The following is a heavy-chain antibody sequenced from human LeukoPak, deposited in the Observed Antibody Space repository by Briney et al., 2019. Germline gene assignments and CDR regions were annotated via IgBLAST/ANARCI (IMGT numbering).Heavy chain of an antibody. J-gene: IGHJ5*02. CDR1: GYTFTSYG. Sequence: ASVKVSCKASGYTFTSYGINWVRQAPGQGPEWMGWISAYNGNTKYAQNLQGRVTMTTDTSTSTAYMELRSLRSEDTAVYYCARDLRYYDSSGLFVDWFDPWGQGTLVTVSS. V-gene: IGHV1-18*01. CDR3: ARDLRYYDSSGLFVDWFDP. CDR2: ISAYNGNT. D-gene: IGHD3-22*01.